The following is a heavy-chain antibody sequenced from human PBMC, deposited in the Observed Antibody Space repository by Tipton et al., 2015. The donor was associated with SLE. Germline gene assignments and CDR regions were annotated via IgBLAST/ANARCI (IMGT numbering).Heavy chain of an antibody. CDR2: ISGTGGRT. V-gene: IGHV3-23*01. CDR3: VGPLIGYSSGWYPTDF. Sequence: SLRLSCAAYGFDFNNYAMSWVHQAPGKGLEWVSSISGTGGRTYYADSLKARFNIFRDNAKNSLYLLLNDLRADDTAIYYCVGPLIGYSSGWYPTDFWGQGTRVTVSP. CDR1: GFDFNNYA. J-gene: IGHJ4*02. D-gene: IGHD6-19*01.